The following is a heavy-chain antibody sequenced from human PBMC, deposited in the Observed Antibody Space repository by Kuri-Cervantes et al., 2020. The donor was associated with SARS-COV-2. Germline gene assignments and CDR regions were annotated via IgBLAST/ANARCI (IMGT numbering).Heavy chain of an antibody. CDR1: GFTFSSYS. CDR2: ISSSSSCI. Sequence: GGSLRLSCAASGFTFSSYSMNWVRQAPGKGLEWVSSISSSSSCIYYADSVKGRFTISRDNPKNTLHLQMNSLRPEDTALYYCARQYSESYGDTFDIWGQGTMVTVSS. V-gene: IGHV3-21*01. D-gene: IGHD1-26*01. J-gene: IGHJ3*02. CDR3: ARQYSESYGDTFDI.